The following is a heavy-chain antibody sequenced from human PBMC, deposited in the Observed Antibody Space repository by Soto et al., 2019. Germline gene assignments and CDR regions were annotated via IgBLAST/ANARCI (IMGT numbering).Heavy chain of an antibody. D-gene: IGHD4-17*01. CDR1: GLTVSSNY. V-gene: IGHV3-66*01. Sequence: GGSLRLSCAASGLTVSSNYMSWVRQAPGKGLEWVSVIYSGGSTYYADSVKGRFTISRDNSKNTLYLQMNSLRAEDTAVYYCARAGRTTVTNYYYYYMDVWGKGTTVTVSS. J-gene: IGHJ6*03. CDR2: IYSGGST. CDR3: ARAGRTTVTNYYYYYMDV.